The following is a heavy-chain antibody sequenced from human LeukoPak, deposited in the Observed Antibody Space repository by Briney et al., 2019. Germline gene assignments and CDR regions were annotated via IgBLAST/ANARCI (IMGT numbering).Heavy chain of an antibody. J-gene: IGHJ4*02. D-gene: IGHD3-22*01. CDR2: ISGGATT. CDR1: GFTLRSYG. Sequence: GGLRLSCEASGFTLRSYGMSWVRQAPGKGLEWVSAISGGATTYYADSVKGRFTISRDNSKNTVYLQMNSLRAEDTAVYYCVKGFSSGYPWTFDYWAREPWSPSPQ. CDR3: VKGFSSGYPWTFDY. V-gene: IGHV3-23*01.